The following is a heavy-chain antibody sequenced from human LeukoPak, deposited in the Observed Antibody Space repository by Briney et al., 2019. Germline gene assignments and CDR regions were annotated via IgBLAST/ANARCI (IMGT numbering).Heavy chain of an antibody. Sequence: AGVNVSCLASGYTFTDYYIHWVRPAPGQGLEWMGWINPVSGATSHAQKVQGRVTLTRDTSITTAYMELSSLRADDTAVYYCARDARGNSGNFDYWGQGPLVTVSS. CDR2: INPVSGAT. CDR3: ARDARGNSGNFDY. D-gene: IGHD4-23*01. J-gene: IGHJ4*02. V-gene: IGHV1-2*02. CDR1: GYTFTDYY.